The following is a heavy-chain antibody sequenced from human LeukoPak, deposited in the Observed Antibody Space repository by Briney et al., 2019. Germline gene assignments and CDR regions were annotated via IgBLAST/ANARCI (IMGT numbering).Heavy chain of an antibody. CDR2: IYSGGST. J-gene: IGHJ4*02. CDR1: GFTVSSNY. Sequence: GGCLRLSCAASGFTVSSNYMSWVRQAPGKGLEWVSVIYSGGSTYYADSVKGRFTISRDNSKNTLYLQMNSLRAEDTAVYYCARDHSSSWYPNDYWGQGTLVTVSS. D-gene: IGHD6-13*01. V-gene: IGHV3-66*01. CDR3: ARDHSSSWYPNDY.